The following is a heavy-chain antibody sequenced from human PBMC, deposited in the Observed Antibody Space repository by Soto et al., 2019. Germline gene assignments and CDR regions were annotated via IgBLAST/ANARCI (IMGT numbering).Heavy chain of an antibody. Sequence: ESGGGLVQPGRSLRLSCAASGFTFDHYPMHWVRQAPGKGLVWVSGISWNSGSIGYADSVKGRFTISRDNAKNSLYLQMNSLRAEDTALYYCARDNEYGDYDDFDIWGQGTMVTVSS. D-gene: IGHD4-17*01. V-gene: IGHV3-9*01. CDR3: ARDNEYGDYDDFDI. CDR2: ISWNSGSI. J-gene: IGHJ3*02. CDR1: GFTFDHYP.